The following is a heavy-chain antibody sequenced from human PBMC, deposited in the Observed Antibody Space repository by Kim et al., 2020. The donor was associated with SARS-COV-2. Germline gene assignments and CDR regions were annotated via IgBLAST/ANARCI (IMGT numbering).Heavy chain of an antibody. J-gene: IGHJ5*02. CDR1: GGSISSTSYY. CDR2: IYYSGST. V-gene: IGHV4-39*07. Sequence: SETLSLTCTVSGGSISSTSYYWGWIRQPPGKGLEWIGSIYYSGSTYFNPSLKSRVTISVDTSKNQFSLKLSSVTAADTAVYYCARGGDQYNWNDPMPWFDPWGQGTLVTVSS. D-gene: IGHD1-1*01. CDR3: ARGGDQYNWNDPMPWFDP.